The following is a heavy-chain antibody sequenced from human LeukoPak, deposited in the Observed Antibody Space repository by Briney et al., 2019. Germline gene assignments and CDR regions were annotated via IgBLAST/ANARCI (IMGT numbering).Heavy chain of an antibody. CDR1: GYTFTSYD. V-gene: IGHV1-8*01. CDR3: ARQLAEYSSLLRYYYYYGMDV. J-gene: IGHJ6*02. D-gene: IGHD6-6*01. Sequence: ASVKVSCKASGYTFTSYDINWVRQATGQGLEWMGWMNPNSGSTGYAQKFQGRVTMTRNTSMSTAYMELSSLRSEDTAVYYCARQLAEYSSLLRYYYYYGMDVWGQGTTVTVSS. CDR2: MNPNSGST.